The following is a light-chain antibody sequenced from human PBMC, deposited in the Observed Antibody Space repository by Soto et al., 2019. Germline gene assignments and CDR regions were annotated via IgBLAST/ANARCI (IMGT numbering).Light chain of an antibody. CDR2: DAS. Sequence: DIQMTQSPSTLSASVGDRVTITCRASQSISSWLAWYQQKPGKAPKLLIYDASSLESGVTSRFSGSGSGTEFSLTISSLQPDDFATYYCQQYNSYHYTFGQGTKLEIK. V-gene: IGKV1-5*01. J-gene: IGKJ2*01. CDR3: QQYNSYHYT. CDR1: QSISSW.